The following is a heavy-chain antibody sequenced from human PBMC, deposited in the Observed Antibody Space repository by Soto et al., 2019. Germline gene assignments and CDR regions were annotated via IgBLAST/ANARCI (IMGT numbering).Heavy chain of an antibody. CDR3: AREGPSLHYVWGSYRPNWFDP. V-gene: IGHV1-46*01. CDR2: INPSGGST. D-gene: IGHD3-16*02. CDR1: GYTFTSYY. Sequence: RASVKVSCKASGYTFTSYYMHWVRQAPGQGLEWMGIINPSGGSTSYAQKFQGRVTMTRDTSTSTVYMELSSLRSEDTAVYYCAREGPSLHYVWGSYRPNWFDPWGQGTLVTVSS. J-gene: IGHJ5*02.